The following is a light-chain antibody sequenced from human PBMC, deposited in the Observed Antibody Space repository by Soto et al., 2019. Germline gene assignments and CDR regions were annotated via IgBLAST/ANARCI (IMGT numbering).Light chain of an antibody. Sequence: QSVLTQPTSVSGSPGQSITISCTGVSSDIGGYNHVSWYQQHPGKVPRLIIYDVDNRPLGVSNRFSGSQSGNTASLTISGLQAEDEDEDYCCAYTASTSLSWVFGGGTKLTVL. V-gene: IGLV2-14*03. J-gene: IGLJ3*02. CDR2: DVD. CDR3: CAYTASTSLSWV. CDR1: SSDIGGYNH.